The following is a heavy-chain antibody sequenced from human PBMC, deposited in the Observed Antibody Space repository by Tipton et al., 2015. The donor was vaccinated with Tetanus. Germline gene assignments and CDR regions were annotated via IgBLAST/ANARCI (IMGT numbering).Heavy chain of an antibody. Sequence: TLSLTCAVYGGSFSGYYWSWIRQPPGKGLEWIGEINHSGSTNYNPSLKSRVTISVDTSKNHFSLKLSSVTAADTAVYYCARAMASGYYYGSGSYKGWFDPWGQGTLVTVSS. CDR3: ARAMASGYYYGSGSYKGWFDP. J-gene: IGHJ5*02. CDR2: INHSGST. D-gene: IGHD3-10*01. CDR1: GGSFSGYY. V-gene: IGHV4-34*01.